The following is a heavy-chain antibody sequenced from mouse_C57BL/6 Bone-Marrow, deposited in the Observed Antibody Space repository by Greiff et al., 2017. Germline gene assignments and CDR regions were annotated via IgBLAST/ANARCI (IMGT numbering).Heavy chain of an antibody. CDR1: GFTFSDYY. V-gene: IGHV5-12*01. CDR2: ISHGGGST. J-gene: IGHJ1*03. CDR3: ARQRTCYSDWYFDV. Sequence: EVMLVESGGGLVQPGGSLKLSCAASGFTFSDYYMYWVRQTPVKRLEWVAYISHGGGSTYYPDNVKGRFTISRDNAKNTLYLQMSRLKSEDTAMYYCARQRTCYSDWYFDVWGTGTTVTVSS. D-gene: IGHD2-12*01.